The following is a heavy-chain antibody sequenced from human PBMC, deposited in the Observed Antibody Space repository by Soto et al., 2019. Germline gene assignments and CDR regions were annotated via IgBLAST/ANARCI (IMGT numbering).Heavy chain of an antibody. CDR3: ARDGGRHSGGIDY. D-gene: IGHD1-26*01. CDR1: GGTFSSYS. Sequence: QVQLVQSGAEVKKPGSSVKVSCKASGGTFSSYSINWVRQAPGQGLEWMGEIIPIFGTANYAQKFQGRVTITADESTSTAYMELSSLRSQDTAVYYCARDGGRHSGGIDYWGQGTLVTVSS. CDR2: IIPIFGTA. V-gene: IGHV1-69*01. J-gene: IGHJ4*02.